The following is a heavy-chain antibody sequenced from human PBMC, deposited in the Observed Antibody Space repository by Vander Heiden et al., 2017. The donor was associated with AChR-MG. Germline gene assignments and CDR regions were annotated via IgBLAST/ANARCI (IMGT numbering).Heavy chain of an antibody. CDR3: ARVLLAVAGPNWCDP. CDR2: INHGGSA. D-gene: IGHD6-19*01. J-gene: IGHJ5*02. Sequence: QVQLQQWGAGLLKPSETLSLTCAVYGGSFSGYYWSWIRQPPGKGLEWIGEINHGGSASYNPSLKSRVTMSVNTSKNQFSLNLSSVTAADTAVYYCARVLLAVAGPNWCDPWGQGTLGTVSS. CDR1: GGSFSGYY. V-gene: IGHV4-34*02.